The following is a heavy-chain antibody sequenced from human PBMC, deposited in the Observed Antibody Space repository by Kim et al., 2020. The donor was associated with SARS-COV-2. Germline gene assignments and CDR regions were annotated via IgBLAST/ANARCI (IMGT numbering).Heavy chain of an antibody. J-gene: IGHJ3*02. Sequence: GGSLRLSCAASGFTFSSYAMSWVRQAPGKGLEWVSAISGSGGSTYYADSVKGRFTISRDNSKNTLYLQMNSLRAEDTAVYYCAKYRVHRRLKLLWFGDGGGDAFDIWGQGTMVTVSS. CDR3: AKYRVHRRLKLLWFGDGGGDAFDI. CDR2: ISGSGGST. V-gene: IGHV3-23*01. D-gene: IGHD3-10*01. CDR1: GFTFSSYA.